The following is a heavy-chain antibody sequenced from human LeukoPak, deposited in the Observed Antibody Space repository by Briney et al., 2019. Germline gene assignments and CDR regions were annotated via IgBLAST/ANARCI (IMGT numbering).Heavy chain of an antibody. V-gene: IGHV4-39*01. J-gene: IGHJ2*01. CDR3: ARRYYDSSGYYGNWYFDL. CDR1: GGSISSSSYY. D-gene: IGHD3-22*01. CDR2: IHYSGST. Sequence: SETLSLTCTVSGGSISSSSYYWGWIRQPPGKGLEWIGSIHYSGSTYYNPSLKSRVTISVDTSKNQFSLKLSSVTAADTAVYYCARRYYDSSGYYGNWYFDLWGRGTLVTVSS.